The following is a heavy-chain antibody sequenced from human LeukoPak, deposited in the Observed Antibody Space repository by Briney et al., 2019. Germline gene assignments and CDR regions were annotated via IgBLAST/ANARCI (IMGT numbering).Heavy chain of an antibody. V-gene: IGHV1-3*01. CDR3: ARGGTYNWNDDLIYFDY. J-gene: IGHJ4*02. CDR2: INAGNGNT. CDR1: GYIFTSYA. Sequence: ASVKVSCKASGYIFTSYAIHWVRQAPGQGLEWMGWINAGNGNTKYSQNFQGRVTITRDTSANTSYMELSSLRFEDTAVYYCARGGTYNWNDDLIYFDYWGQGTLVTVSS. D-gene: IGHD1-1*01.